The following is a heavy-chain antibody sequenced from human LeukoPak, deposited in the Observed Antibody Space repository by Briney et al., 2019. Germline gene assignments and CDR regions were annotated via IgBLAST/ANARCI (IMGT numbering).Heavy chain of an antibody. CDR2: INPSGGST. D-gene: IGHD6-13*01. V-gene: IGHV1-46*01. J-gene: IGHJ4*02. CDR3: ARVGAAAGNDY. CDR1: GYTFTSYY. Sequence: GASVTVSYKASGYTFTSYYMHWVRQAPGQGLEWMGIINPSGGSTSYAQKFQGRVTMTRDTSTSTVYMELSSLRSEDTAVYYCARVGAAAGNDYWGQGTLVTVSS.